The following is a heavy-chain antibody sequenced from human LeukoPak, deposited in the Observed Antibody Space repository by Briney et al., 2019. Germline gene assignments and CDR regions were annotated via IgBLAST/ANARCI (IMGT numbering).Heavy chain of an antibody. D-gene: IGHD3-22*01. J-gene: IGHJ5*02. CDR3: ALLEYYYDSSGYYPSGFDP. CDR2: IYYSGST. Sequence: SETLSLTCTVSGGSISSYYWSWIRQPPGKGLEGIGYIYYSGSTNYNPSLKSRVTISVDTSKNQFSLKLSSVNAADTAVYYCALLEYYYDSSGYYPSGFDPWGQGTLVTVSS. CDR1: GGSISSYY. V-gene: IGHV4-59*08.